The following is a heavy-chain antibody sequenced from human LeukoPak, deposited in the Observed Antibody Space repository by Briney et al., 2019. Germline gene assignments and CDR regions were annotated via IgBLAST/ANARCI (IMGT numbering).Heavy chain of an antibody. D-gene: IGHD3-10*02. J-gene: IGHJ4*02. Sequence: PSETLPHTCGISGHSTTRGYDWAWFRQSPGKGPEWIATFFQSEKSFYNASLESRVIMSLDTSKSQFSLNLTSVTAADTAVYYCARVLPVPYLLDSWGQGTHVTVSS. CDR2: FFQSEKS. V-gene: IGHV4-38-2*01. CDR3: ARVLPVPYLLDS. CDR1: GHSTTRGYD.